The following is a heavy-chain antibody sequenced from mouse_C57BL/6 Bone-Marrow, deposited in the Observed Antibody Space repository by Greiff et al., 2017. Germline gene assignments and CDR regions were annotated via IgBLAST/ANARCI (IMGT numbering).Heavy chain of an antibody. D-gene: IGHD1-1*01. CDR3: ARPYYYAPMDY. J-gene: IGHJ4*01. Sequence: QVQLQQSGAELVRPGPSVKVSCKASGYAFTNYLIEWVKQRPGQGLEWIGVINPGSGGTNYNEKFKGKATLTADKSSSTAYMQLSSLTSEDSAVYFCARPYYYAPMDYWGQGTSVTVSS. CDR1: GYAFTNYL. CDR2: INPGSGGT. V-gene: IGHV1-54*01.